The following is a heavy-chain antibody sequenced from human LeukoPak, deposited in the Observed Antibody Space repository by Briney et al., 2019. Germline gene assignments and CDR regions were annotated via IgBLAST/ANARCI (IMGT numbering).Heavy chain of an antibody. CDR2: MNPNSGNT. V-gene: IGHV1-8*03. D-gene: IGHD3-22*01. CDR1: GYTFTSYD. J-gene: IGHJ6*03. CDR3: ARVWYSSGYYYPGGNYYYYYMDV. Sequence: ASVKVSCXASGYTFTSYDINWVRQATGQGLEWMAWMNPNSGNTGYAQKFQGRVTITRNTSISTAYMELSSLRSEDTAVYYCARVWYSSGYYYPGGNYYYYYMDVWGKGTTVTVSS.